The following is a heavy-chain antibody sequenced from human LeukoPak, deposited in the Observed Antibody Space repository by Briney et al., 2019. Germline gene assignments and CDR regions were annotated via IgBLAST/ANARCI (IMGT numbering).Heavy chain of an antibody. CDR3: ARGHFGVVLDY. Sequence: GGSLRLSCAASGFTFSSFAMIWVRQAPGKGLEWVSSIRGDSTETRHADSLMGRFTISRDNAKKSLYLQMNSLRAEDTAVYYCARGHFGVVLDYWGQGTLVTVSS. D-gene: IGHD3-3*01. V-gene: IGHV3-21*01. CDR1: GFTFSSFA. J-gene: IGHJ4*02. CDR2: IRGDSTET.